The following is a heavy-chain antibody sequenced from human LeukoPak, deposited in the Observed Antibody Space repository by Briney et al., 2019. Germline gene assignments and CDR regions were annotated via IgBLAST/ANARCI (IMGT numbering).Heavy chain of an antibody. CDR2: TYYRSQWYN. Sequence: SQTLSLTCAISADSVSNNSVAWNWIRQSPSRGLEWLGRTYYRSQWYNDYAESVKSRITINPDTSRNQFSLQLNSVTPEDTAVYYCTRIIWLESREAFDYWGQGTLVTVSS. CDR3: TRIIWLESREAFDY. D-gene: IGHD5-24*01. CDR1: ADSVSNNSVA. V-gene: IGHV6-1*01. J-gene: IGHJ4*02.